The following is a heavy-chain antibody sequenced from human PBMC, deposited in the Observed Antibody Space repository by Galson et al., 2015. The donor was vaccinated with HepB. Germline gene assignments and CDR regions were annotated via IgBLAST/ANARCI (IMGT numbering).Heavy chain of an antibody. J-gene: IGHJ4*02. CDR2: IIPIFGTA. Sequence: SVKVSCKASGGTFSSYAISWVRQAPGQGLEWMGGIIPIFGTANYAQKFQGRVTITADESTSTAYMELSSLRSEDTAVYYCARSSVLYCSSTSCYTKGYFDYWGQGTLVTVSS. D-gene: IGHD2-2*02. CDR1: GGTFSSYA. CDR3: ARSSVLYCSSTSCYTKGYFDY. V-gene: IGHV1-69*13.